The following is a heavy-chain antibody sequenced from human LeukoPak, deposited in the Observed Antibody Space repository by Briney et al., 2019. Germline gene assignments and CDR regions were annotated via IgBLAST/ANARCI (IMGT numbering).Heavy chain of an antibody. CDR2: IVVGSGNT. D-gene: IGHD1-1*01. Sequence: GTSVKVSCKASGFTFTSSAVQWVRQARGQGLEWIGWIVVGSGNTNYAQKFQERVTINRDMSTSTAYMELSSLRSEDTAVYYRATDDVTTGTKTALGYWGQGTLVTVSS. J-gene: IGHJ4*02. CDR3: ATDDVTTGTKTALGY. CDR1: GFTFTSSA. V-gene: IGHV1-58*01.